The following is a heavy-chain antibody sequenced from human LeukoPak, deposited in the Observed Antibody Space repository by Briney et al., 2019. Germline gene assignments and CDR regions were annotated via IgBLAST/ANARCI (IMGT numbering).Heavy chain of an antibody. V-gene: IGHV3-30*04. CDR3: ARDSGYYDSSGSYYFDY. CDR2: ISYDGSNK. J-gene: IGHJ4*02. D-gene: IGHD3-22*01. Sequence: GGSLRLSCAASGFTFSSYAMHWVRQAPGKGLEWVAVISYDGSNKYYADSVKGRFTISRGNSKNTLYLQMNSLRAEDTAVYYCARDSGYYDSSGSYYFDYWGQGTLDTVSS. CDR1: GFTFSSYA.